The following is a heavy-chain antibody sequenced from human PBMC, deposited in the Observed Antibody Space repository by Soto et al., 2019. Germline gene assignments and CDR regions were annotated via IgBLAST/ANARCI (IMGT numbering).Heavy chain of an antibody. V-gene: IGHV1-46*03. J-gene: IGHJ6*03. CDR1: GYTFTSYY. CDR2: INPSGGST. D-gene: IGHD2-2*01. Sequence: QVQLVQSGAEVKKPGASVKVSCKASGYTFTSYYMHWVRQAPGQWLEWMGIINPSGGSTSYAQKFQGRVTMTRDTSTSTVYMEMSSLRSEDTAVYYCDRGIVVVQAAMGPTGYYYYYMDVWGKGTTVTVSS. CDR3: DRGIVVVQAAMGPTGYYYYYMDV.